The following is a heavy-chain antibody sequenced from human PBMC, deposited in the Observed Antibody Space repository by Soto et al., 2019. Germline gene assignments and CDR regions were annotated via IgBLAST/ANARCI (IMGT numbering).Heavy chain of an antibody. D-gene: IGHD2-21*02. Sequence: GASVKVSCKASGYTFTSYFMHWVRQAPGQGLEWMGIINPSGGSTSYAQKFQGRVTMTRDTSTSTVYMGLSSLRSEDTAVYYCTRDILAYCGGDCYRFDYWGQGTLVTVSS. CDR3: TRDILAYCGGDCYRFDY. J-gene: IGHJ4*02. CDR1: GYTFTSYF. V-gene: IGHV1-46*03. CDR2: INPSGGST.